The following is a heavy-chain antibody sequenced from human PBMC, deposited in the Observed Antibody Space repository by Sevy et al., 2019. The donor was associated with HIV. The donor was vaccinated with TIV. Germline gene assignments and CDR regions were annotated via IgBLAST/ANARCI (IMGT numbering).Heavy chain of an antibody. CDR2: IKQDGSEK. V-gene: IGHV3-7*01. CDR3: ARESGSYCSSTSCLGHYYYGMDV. Sequence: GGSLRLSCAVSGFTFSDYYMSWIRQAPGKGLEWVANIKQDGSEKYYVDSVKGRFTISRDNAKNSLYLQMNSLRAEDTAVYYCARESGSYCSSTSCLGHYYYGMDVWGQGTTVTVSS. J-gene: IGHJ6*02. CDR1: GFTFSDYY. D-gene: IGHD2-2*01.